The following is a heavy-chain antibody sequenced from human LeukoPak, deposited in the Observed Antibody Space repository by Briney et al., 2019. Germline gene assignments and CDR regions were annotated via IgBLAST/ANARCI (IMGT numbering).Heavy chain of an antibody. Sequence: GGSLRLSCAASGFTFSSYWMNWVRRAPGKGLEWVANIKQDESRKNYVDSVKGRFTISRDNAKNSLYLQMNSLRGEDTAVYYCAREFYGVDSWGQGILVTVSS. CDR2: IKQDESRK. CDR1: GFTFSSYW. CDR3: AREFYGVDS. V-gene: IGHV3-7*01. D-gene: IGHD4-17*01. J-gene: IGHJ4*02.